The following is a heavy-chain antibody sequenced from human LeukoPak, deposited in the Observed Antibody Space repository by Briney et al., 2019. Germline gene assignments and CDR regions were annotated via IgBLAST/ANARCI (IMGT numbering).Heavy chain of an antibody. Sequence: ASVKVSCKASGYTFTSYGISWVRQAPGQGLEGMGWISAYNGNTNYAQKLQGRVTMTTDTSTSTAYMELRSLRSDDTAVYYCAGGDVIVGATTNDYWGQGTLVTVSS. J-gene: IGHJ4*02. D-gene: IGHD1-26*01. CDR1: GYTFTSYG. CDR2: ISAYNGNT. CDR3: AGGDVIVGATTNDY. V-gene: IGHV1-18*01.